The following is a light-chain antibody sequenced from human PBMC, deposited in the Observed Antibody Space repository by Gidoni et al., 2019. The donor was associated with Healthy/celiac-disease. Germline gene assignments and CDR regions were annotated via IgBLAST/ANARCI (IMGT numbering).Light chain of an antibody. CDR3: QQRSNWLYT. Sequence: ELVLTQSPATLSLSPGESATLSCRDSQGVSSYLAWYHQKPGQAPRLLIYDASNRATGIPARFSGSGSGTDFTLTISSLEPEDFAVYYCQQRSNWLYTFGQGTKLEIK. V-gene: IGKV3-11*01. J-gene: IGKJ2*01. CDR1: QGVSSY. CDR2: DAS.